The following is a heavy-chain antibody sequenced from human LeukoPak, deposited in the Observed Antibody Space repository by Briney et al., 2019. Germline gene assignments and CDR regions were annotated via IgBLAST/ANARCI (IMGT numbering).Heavy chain of an antibody. D-gene: IGHD3-3*01. J-gene: IGHJ4*02. CDR1: GSSISSTSYY. CDR2: ISYSGTT. V-gene: IGHV4-39*07. Sequence: SETLSLTCSVSGSSISSTSYYWGWIRRPPGKGLEWIGSISYSGTTFYSPSLESRVTISADTSKNQFSLKLSSVTATDAAVYYCARIGVRSGIIFGVFDYWGQGIRVTVSS. CDR3: ARIGVRSGIIFGVFDY.